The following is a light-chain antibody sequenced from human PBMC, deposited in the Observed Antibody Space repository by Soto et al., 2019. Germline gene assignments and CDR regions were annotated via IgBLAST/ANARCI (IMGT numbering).Light chain of an antibody. V-gene: IGKV3-15*01. CDR3: QQYDNWPWT. CDR1: QTISGT. CDR2: GAS. J-gene: IGKJ1*01. Sequence: IVFTLSPSTLSVSPGGRATLSCRASQTISGTLAWYQQKPGQAPRLLIHGASTRAPGFPARFSGSGSGTDLTLTISSLQSEDFAVYYCQQYDNWPWTFGQGTKVDIK.